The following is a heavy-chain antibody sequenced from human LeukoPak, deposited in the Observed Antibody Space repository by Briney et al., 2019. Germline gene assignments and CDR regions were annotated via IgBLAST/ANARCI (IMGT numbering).Heavy chain of an antibody. CDR1: GFTLSSFE. D-gene: IGHD3-10*02. J-gene: IGHJ6*04. V-gene: IGHV3-48*03. CDR3: AELGITMIGGV. CDR2: ISNNGYTI. Sequence: GSLRLSCAASGFTLSSFELNWVRQGPGEGLEGVSYISNNGYTIYYADSVKGRFTISRDNAKNSLSLQMNSLRAEDTAVYYCAELGITMIGGVWGKGTTVTISS.